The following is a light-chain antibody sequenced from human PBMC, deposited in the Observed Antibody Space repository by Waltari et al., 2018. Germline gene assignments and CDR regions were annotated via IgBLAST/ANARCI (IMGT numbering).Light chain of an antibody. CDR3: ASWDDSLSSYV. Sequence: QSVLTQPPSASGTPGQRVTISCSGSSSNIGSNYVYWFQQLPGTAPKLLICRSNQRPSGVPDRFSGSKSGTSASLAISGLRSEDEADYYCASWDDSLSSYVFGTGTKVTVL. CDR1: SSNIGSNY. V-gene: IGLV1-47*01. CDR2: RSN. J-gene: IGLJ1*01.